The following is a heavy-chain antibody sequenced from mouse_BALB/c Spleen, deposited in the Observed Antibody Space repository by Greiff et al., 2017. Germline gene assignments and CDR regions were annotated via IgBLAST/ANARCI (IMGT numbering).Heavy chain of an antibody. CDR3: NAGYGSRGWFAY. D-gene: IGHD1-1*01. CDR2: IDPENGDT. V-gene: IGHV14-4*02. Sequence: EVQVVESGAELVRSGASVKLSCTASGFNIKDYYMHWVKQRPEQGLEWIGWIDPENGDTEYAPKFQGKATMTADTSSNTAYLQLSSLTSEDTAVYYCNAGYGSRGWFAYWGQGTLVTVSA. J-gene: IGHJ3*01. CDR1: GFNIKDYY.